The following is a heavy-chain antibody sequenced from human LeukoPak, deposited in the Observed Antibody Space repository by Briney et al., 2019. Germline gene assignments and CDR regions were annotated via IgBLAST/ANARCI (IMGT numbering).Heavy chain of an antibody. V-gene: IGHV4-39*07. CDR2: IYYSGST. CDR1: GGSISSGSYY. CDR3: AREDGDCSSTSCYYNWFDP. Sequence: SETLSLTCTVSGGSISSGSYYWGWIRQPPGKGLEWIGSIYYSGSTYYNPSLKSRVTISVDTSKNQFSLKLSSVTAADTAVYYCAREDGDCSSTSCYYNWFDPWGQGTLVTVSS. J-gene: IGHJ5*02. D-gene: IGHD2-2*01.